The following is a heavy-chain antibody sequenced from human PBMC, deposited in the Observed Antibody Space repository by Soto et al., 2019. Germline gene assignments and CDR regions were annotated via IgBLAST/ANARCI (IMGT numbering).Heavy chain of an antibody. D-gene: IGHD5-12*01. J-gene: IGHJ4*02. CDR3: ARLVEMATIDD. CDR2: IYYSGST. Sequence: SETLSLTCTVSGGSLSSYYLGLVRQPPGKGLEWIGYIYYSGSTNYNPSLKSRVTISVDTSKNQFSLKLSSVTAADTAVDDCARLVEMATIDDCGKGSLVTVAS. V-gene: IGHV4-59*01. CDR1: GGSLSSYY.